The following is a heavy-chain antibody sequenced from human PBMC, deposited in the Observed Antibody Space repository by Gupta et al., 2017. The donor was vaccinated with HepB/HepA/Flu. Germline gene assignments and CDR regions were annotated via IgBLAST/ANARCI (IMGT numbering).Heavy chain of an antibody. Sequence: EVQLVESGGGLVQPGGSLRLSCAASGFTFRSYWMSWVRQAPGKGLEWVANIKQDGSEKYYVDSVKGRFTISRDNAKNSLYLQMNSLRAEDTAVYYCARCGGYELDYYYYGMDVWGQGTTVTVSS. CDR2: IKQDGSEK. CDR1: GFTFRSYW. J-gene: IGHJ6*02. V-gene: IGHV3-7*01. CDR3: ARCGGYELDYYYYGMDV. D-gene: IGHD5-12*01.